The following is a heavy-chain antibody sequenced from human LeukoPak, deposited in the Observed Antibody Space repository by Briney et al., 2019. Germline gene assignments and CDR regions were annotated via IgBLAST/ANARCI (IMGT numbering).Heavy chain of an antibody. CDR1: GGTFSSYA. Sequence: TVKVSCKASGGTFSSYAISWVRQAPGQGLEWMGGIIPIFGTANYAQKFQGRVTITADESTSTAYMELSSLRSEDTAVYYCASRTNYYDSSGYYYVYFQHWGQGTLVTVSS. CDR3: ASRTNYYDSSGYYYVYFQH. D-gene: IGHD3-22*01. J-gene: IGHJ1*01. V-gene: IGHV1-69*13. CDR2: IIPIFGTA.